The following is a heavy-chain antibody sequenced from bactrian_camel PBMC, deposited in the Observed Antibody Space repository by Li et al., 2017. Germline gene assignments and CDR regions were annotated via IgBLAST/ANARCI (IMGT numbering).Heavy chain of an antibody. V-gene: IGHV3S55*01. J-gene: IGHJ4*01. CDR2: ITSAGGT. Sequence: QLVESGGGTVQDGASLRLSCVAAAPKFPTSTYCMAWFRQVAGKEREAVAAITSAGGTSYADSVKGRFTISKDAAKNTLFLQMNTLKPEDTAVYSCAADPRNMCLYHNAYWGQGTQVTVS. D-gene: IGHD2*01. CDR1: KFPTSTYC. CDR3: AADPRNMCLYHNAY.